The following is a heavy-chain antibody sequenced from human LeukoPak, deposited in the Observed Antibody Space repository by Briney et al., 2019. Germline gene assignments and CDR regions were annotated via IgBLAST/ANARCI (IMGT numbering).Heavy chain of an antibody. J-gene: IGHJ4*02. Sequence: PGRSLRLSCAASGFTFDDYAMHWVRQAPGKGLEWVSGISWNSGSIGYADSVKGRFTISRDNAKNSLYLQMNSLRAEDTAVYYCAREPTPVVGATNYWGQGTLVTVSS. V-gene: IGHV3-9*01. D-gene: IGHD1-26*01. CDR1: GFTFDDYA. CDR2: ISWNSGSI. CDR3: AREPTPVVGATNY.